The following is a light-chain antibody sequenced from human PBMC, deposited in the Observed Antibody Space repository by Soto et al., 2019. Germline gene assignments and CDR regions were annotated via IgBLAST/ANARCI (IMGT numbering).Light chain of an antibody. Sequence: QSALTQPASVSGSPGQSITISCTGTSTDVGSYNCVSWYQQPPGTAPKLIIYEVSNRPSGVSDRFSGSKSGNTASLTISGLQAADEADYDCSSFTSGSTVVFGTGTKVTVL. CDR1: STDVGSYNC. CDR3: SSFTSGSTVV. CDR2: EVS. V-gene: IGLV2-14*01. J-gene: IGLJ1*01.